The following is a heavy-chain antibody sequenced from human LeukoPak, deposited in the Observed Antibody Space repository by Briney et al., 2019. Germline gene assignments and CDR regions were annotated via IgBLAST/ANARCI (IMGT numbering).Heavy chain of an antibody. CDR2: INHSGST. J-gene: IGHJ4*02. D-gene: IGHD5-18*01. CDR3: ARGYSYGYFYLGY. Sequence: SETQSLTCAVYGGSFSGYYWSWIRQPPGKGLEWIGEINHSGSTNYNPSLKSRVTISVDTSKNQFSLKLSSVTAADTAVYYCARGYSYGYFYLGYWGQGTLVTVSS. CDR1: GGSFSGYY. V-gene: IGHV4-34*01.